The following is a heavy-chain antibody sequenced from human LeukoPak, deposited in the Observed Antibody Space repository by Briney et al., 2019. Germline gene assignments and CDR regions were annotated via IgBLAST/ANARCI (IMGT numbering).Heavy chain of an antibody. V-gene: IGHV3-23*01. D-gene: IGHD2-2*01. CDR2: ISGSGGST. Sequence: GGTLRLSCAASGFTFSSYGMSWVRQAPGKGLEWVSAISGSGGSTYYADSVKGRFTISRDNAKNSLYLQMNSLKTEDTALYFCARKYTTSYYSIDYWGQGTLVTVSS. CDR1: GFTFSSYG. J-gene: IGHJ4*02. CDR3: ARKYTTSYYSIDY.